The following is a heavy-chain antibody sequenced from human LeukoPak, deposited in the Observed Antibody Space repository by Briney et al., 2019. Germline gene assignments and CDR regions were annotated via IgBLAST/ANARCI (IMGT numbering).Heavy chain of an antibody. J-gene: IGHJ4*02. CDR2: ISSSSSYI. Sequence: GGSLRLSCAASGFTFSSYSMNWVRQAPGKGLEWVSSISSSSSYIYYADSVKGRFTISRDNAKNSLYLQMNSLRAEDTAVYYCARDEAAADHNFVYWGQGTLVTVSS. V-gene: IGHV3-21*01. D-gene: IGHD6-13*01. CDR1: GFTFSSYS. CDR3: ARDEAAADHNFVY.